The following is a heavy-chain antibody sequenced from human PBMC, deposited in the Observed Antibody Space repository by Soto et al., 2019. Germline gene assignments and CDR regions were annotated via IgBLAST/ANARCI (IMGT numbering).Heavy chain of an antibody. J-gene: IGHJ6*02. CDR2: IYPGDSDT. D-gene: IGHD6-6*01. CDR1: GYSFTSYW. CDR3: ARSIAARSTYYYYGLDV. V-gene: IGHV5-51*01. Sequence: GESLKISCKGSGYSFTSYWIGWVRQMPGKGLEWMGIIYPGDSDTRYSPSFQGQVTISADKSISTAYLQWSSLKASDTAMYYCARSIAARSTYYYYGLDVWGQGNTVTVSS.